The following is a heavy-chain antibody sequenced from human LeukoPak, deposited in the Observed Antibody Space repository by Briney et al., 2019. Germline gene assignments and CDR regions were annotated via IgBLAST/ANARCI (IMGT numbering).Heavy chain of an antibody. CDR1: GFTFSSYE. Sequence: GGSLRLSCAASGFTFSSYEMNWVRQAPGKGLEWVSYISSSGSTIYYADSVKGRFTISRDNAKNSLYLQMNSLRAEDTAVYYCARVSYGQSFYYWGQGTLVTVSS. CDR3: ARVSYGQSFYY. D-gene: IGHD5-18*01. J-gene: IGHJ4*02. CDR2: ISSSGSTI. V-gene: IGHV3-48*03.